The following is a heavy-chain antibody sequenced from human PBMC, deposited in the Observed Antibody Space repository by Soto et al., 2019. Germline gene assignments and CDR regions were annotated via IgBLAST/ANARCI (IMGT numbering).Heavy chain of an antibody. CDR2: IVVGSGNT. CDR3: AADNVGASRHAMNYYYYGMDV. Sequence: GASVKVSWKASGFTFTSSAVQLVRQARGQRLEWIGWIVVGSGNTNYAQKFQERVTITRDMSTSTAYMELSSLRSEDTAVYYCAADNVGASRHAMNYYYYGMDVWGQGTTVTVSS. V-gene: IGHV1-58*01. J-gene: IGHJ6*02. CDR1: GFTFTSSA. D-gene: IGHD1-26*01.